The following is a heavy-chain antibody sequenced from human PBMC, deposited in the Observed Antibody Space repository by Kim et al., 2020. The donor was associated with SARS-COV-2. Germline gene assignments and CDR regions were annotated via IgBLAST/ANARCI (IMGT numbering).Heavy chain of an antibody. D-gene: IGHD3-16*01. J-gene: IGHJ4*01. CDR3: LAEIGSRSFDH. V-gene: IGHV3-30*04. Sequence: GGSLRLSCAASGFTFSAHDLHWVRQAPGKGLEWVSHIAYDRTHISYPESVKGRFIISRDNTKSTLYLQMNSLRHEDTAVYYCLAEIGSRSFDHWGHGTLVTVSS. CDR1: GFTFSAHD. CDR2: IAYDRTHI.